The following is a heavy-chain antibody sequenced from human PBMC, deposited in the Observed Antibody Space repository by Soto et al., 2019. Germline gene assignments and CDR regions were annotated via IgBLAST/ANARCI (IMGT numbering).Heavy chain of an antibody. Sequence: SETLSLTCTVSGGSISSGDYYWSWIRQPPGKGLEWIGYIYYSGSTYYNPSLKSRVTISVDTSKNQFSLKLSSVTAAGTAVYYCARASVYREYSGYDSWPYYFDYWGQGTLVTVSS. D-gene: IGHD5-12*01. CDR2: IYYSGST. J-gene: IGHJ4*02. CDR1: GGSISSGDYY. V-gene: IGHV4-30-4*01. CDR3: ARASVYREYSGYDSWPYYFDY.